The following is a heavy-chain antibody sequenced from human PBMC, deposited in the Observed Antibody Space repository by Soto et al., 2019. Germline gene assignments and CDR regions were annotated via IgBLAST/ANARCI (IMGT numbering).Heavy chain of an antibody. D-gene: IGHD6-13*01. CDR3: ARRYSSAFDI. CDR1: GYTFTGYY. CDR2: INPNSGNT. V-gene: IGHV1-2*02. J-gene: IGHJ3*02. Sequence: GASVKVSCKASGYTFTGYYMHWVRQAPGQGLEWMGWINPNSGNTNYAQKFQGRVTMTRNTSISTAYMELSSLRSEDTAVYYCARRYSSAFDIWGQGTMVTVSS.